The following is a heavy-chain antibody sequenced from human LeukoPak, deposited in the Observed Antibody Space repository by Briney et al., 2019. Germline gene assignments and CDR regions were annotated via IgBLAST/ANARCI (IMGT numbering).Heavy chain of an antibody. CDR2: INPNSGGT. J-gene: IGHJ5*02. CDR3: ARVVVGAIWSEFDP. CDR1: GYTFTGYY. Sequence: ASVKVSRKASGYTFTGYYMHWVRQAPGQGLEWMGWINPNSGGTNYAQKFQGRVTMTRDTSISTAYMELSSLRSDDTAVYYCARVVVGAIWSEFDPWGQGTLVTVSS. V-gene: IGHV1-2*02. D-gene: IGHD1-26*01.